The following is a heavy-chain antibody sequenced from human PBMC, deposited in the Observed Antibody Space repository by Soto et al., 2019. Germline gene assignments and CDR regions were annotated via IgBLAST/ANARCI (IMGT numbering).Heavy chain of an antibody. J-gene: IGHJ4*02. CDR1: VFPFSIYS. V-gene: IGHV3-23*01. CDR3: AKKVNYGPGSQYFDY. CDR2: FRTGGDDGTT. D-gene: IGHD3-10*01. Sequence: WGSLRISCAACVFPFSIYSMTWVGQAPGKGLEWVSGFRTGGDDGTTYYADSVKGRFTISRDNSKNTMFLQMNSLRAEDTAIYYCAKKVNYGPGSQYFDYWGQGTLVTVSS.